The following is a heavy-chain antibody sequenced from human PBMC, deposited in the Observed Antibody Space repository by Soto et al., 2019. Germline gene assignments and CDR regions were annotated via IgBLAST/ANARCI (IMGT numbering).Heavy chain of an antibody. D-gene: IGHD3-22*01. CDR1: GGSMNSGDYY. V-gene: IGHV4-30-4*01. J-gene: IGHJ4*02. Sequence: PSETLSLTCIVSGGSMNSGDYYWSWIRQSPGKGLEWIGYIDYSGSTYYNPSLKSPISMSLDTSKNQFSLKMHSVTAADTAVYYCASYYDSSGYQALDYWGRGILVTVSS. CDR2: IDYSGST. CDR3: ASYYDSSGYQALDY.